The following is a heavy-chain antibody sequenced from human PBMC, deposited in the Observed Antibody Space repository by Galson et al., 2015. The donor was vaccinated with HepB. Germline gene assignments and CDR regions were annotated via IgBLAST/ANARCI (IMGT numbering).Heavy chain of an antibody. J-gene: IGHJ4*02. Sequence: QSGAEVTKPGESLRISCKGSGSSFTSYWISWVRQMPGKGLEWMGRIDPSDSDTRYSPSFQGQVTISADKSISTAYLQWSSLKASDTAMYYCARSMDWDIVVEGGGFDYWGQGTLVTVSS. CDR3: ARSMDWDIVVEGGGFDY. CDR1: GSSFTSYW. V-gene: IGHV5-10-1*04. CDR2: IDPSDSDT. D-gene: IGHD2-2*01.